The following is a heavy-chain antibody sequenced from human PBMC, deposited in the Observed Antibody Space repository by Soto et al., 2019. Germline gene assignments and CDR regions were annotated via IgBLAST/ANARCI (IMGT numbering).Heavy chain of an antibody. D-gene: IGHD2-15*01. CDR1: GYSFTSYW. CDR2: IYPGDSDT. V-gene: IGHV5-51*01. CDR3: PSQSVKISRGGNFDLAFES. Sequence: PGESLKISCKGSGYSFTSYWIGWVRHMPRKDPEWMGIIYPGDSDTRYSMSFQGQVTISGGKSISTAYLQWSILKPSNTAMNYCPSQSVKISRGGNFDLAFESWGQGTMGTAS. J-gene: IGHJ3*02.